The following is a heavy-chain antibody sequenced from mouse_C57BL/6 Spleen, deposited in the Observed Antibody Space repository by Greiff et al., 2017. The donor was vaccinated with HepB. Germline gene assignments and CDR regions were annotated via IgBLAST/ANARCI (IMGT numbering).Heavy chain of an antibody. Sequence: QVQLKQSGPGLVQPSQSLSITCTVSGFSLTSYGVHWVRQSPGKGLEWLGVIWSGGSTDYNAAFISRLSISKDNSTSQVFFKKNSQQVDDTAIYYCARTPHIDYGSSTGYFDGWGTGTTGTVSS. J-gene: IGHJ1*03. D-gene: IGHD1-1*01. CDR2: IWSGGST. CDR3: ARTPHIDYGSSTGYFDG. CDR1: GFSLTSYG. V-gene: IGHV2-2*01.